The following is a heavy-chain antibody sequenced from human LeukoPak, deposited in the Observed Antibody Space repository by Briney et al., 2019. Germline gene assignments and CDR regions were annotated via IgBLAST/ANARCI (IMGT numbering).Heavy chain of an antibody. J-gene: IGHJ5*02. V-gene: IGHV4-30-2*01. D-gene: IGHD5-18*01. Sequence: PSETLSLTCAVSGGSISSGGYSWSWVRQPPGKGLEWIGYIYHSGSTYYNPSLKSRVTISVDRSKNQFSLKLSSVTAADTAVYYCARGRLWIQLWKGSYWFDPWGQGTLVTVSS. CDR2: IYHSGST. CDR1: GGSISSGGYS. CDR3: ARGRLWIQLWKGSYWFDP.